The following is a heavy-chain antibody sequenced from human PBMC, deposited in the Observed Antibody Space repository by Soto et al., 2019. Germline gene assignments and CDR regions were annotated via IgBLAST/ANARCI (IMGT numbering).Heavy chain of an antibody. CDR3: ARETYYYGMDV. J-gene: IGHJ6*02. CDR2: IWYDGSNK. V-gene: IGHV3-33*01. Sequence: GGSLRLSCAASGFTFSSYGMHWVRQAPGKGLEWVAVIWYDGSNKYYADSVKGRFTISRDNSKNTLYLQMNSLRAEDTAVYYCARETYYYGMDVWGQGTTVTVSS. CDR1: GFTFSSYG.